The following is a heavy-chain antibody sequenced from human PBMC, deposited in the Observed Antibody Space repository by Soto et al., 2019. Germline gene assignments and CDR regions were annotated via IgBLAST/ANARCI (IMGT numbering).Heavy chain of an antibody. CDR1: GFTFSSYS. CDR2: ISRSSSFI. V-gene: IGHV3-21*01. CDR3: ASALFGLRFLDN. J-gene: IGHJ4*02. D-gene: IGHD3-3*01. Sequence: GGSLRLSCVASGFTFSSYSMNWVRQAPGKGLEWVSSISRSSSFIYYTDSVKGRFTISRDNAENSLYLQMNSLRAEDTAVYYCASALFGLRFLDNWGQGTLVTVSS.